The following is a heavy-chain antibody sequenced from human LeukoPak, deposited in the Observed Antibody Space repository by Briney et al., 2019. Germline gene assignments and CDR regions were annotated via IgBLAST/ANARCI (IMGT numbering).Heavy chain of an antibody. CDR3: ARAYSNYGYYYYMDV. CDR2: VYHTGST. J-gene: IGHJ6*03. V-gene: IGHV4-38-2*01. Sequence: SETLSLTCAVSGYSIGSGYYWVWIRQPPGKGLEWIGSVYHTGSTYYHPSLKSRVTISVDTSKNQFSLKLSSVTAADTAVYYCARAYSNYGYYYYMDVWGKGTTVTVSS. CDR1: GYSIGSGYY. D-gene: IGHD4-11*01.